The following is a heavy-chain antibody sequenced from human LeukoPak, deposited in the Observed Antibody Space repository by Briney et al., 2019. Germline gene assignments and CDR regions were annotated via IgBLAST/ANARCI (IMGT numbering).Heavy chain of an antibody. J-gene: IGHJ3*02. CDR2: ISHDGSDK. CDR1: GFTLKIYP. CDR3: AREGVQTTVDAFDI. V-gene: IGHV3-30*04. D-gene: IGHD4-17*01. Sequence: PGGSLRLSCAASGFTLKIYPMHWVRQAPGKGLEWLSVISHDGSDKNNADSVKGRFIISRDDSMSTIYLQLNSLRPEDTAMYYCAREGVQTTVDAFDIWGLGTMVIVSS.